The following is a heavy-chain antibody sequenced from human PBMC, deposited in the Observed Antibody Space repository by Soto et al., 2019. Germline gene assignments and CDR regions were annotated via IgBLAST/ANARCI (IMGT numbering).Heavy chain of an antibody. V-gene: IGHV2-5*02. CDR2: IYGDDDK. D-gene: IGHD6-13*01. J-gene: IGHJ5*02. CDR3: AHNPSSSTNWYIRDDWFDP. CDR1: GFSLTTSGVG. Sequence: QITLNESGPALVKPTQTLTLTCTFSGFSLTTSGVGVHWLRQPPGKALEWLAVIYGDDDKRYNPSLETRLTITKDTSKNPVVLTMTNMDPLDTATYYCAHNPSSSTNWYIRDDWFDPWGQGTLVTVSS.